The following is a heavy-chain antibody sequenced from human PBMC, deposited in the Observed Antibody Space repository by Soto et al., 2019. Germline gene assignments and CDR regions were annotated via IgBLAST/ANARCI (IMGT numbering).Heavy chain of an antibody. J-gene: IGHJ6*02. CDR1: GGTFSSYA. V-gene: IGHV1-69*12. D-gene: IGHD3-9*01. CDR3: ASGYFDWQIYYYGMDV. Sequence: QVQLVQSGAEVKKPGSSVKVSCKASGGTFSSYAISWVRQAPGQGLEWMGGIIPIFGTANYAQKFQGRVTITADEYTSTAYMELSSLRSEDTAVYYCASGYFDWQIYYYGMDVWGQGTTVTVSS. CDR2: IIPIFGTA.